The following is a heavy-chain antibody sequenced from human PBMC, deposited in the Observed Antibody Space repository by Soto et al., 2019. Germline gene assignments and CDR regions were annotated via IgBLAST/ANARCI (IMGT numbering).Heavy chain of an antibody. CDR2: IIPIFSTP. D-gene: IGHD3-3*02. Sequence: QVQLVQSGAEVKKPGSSVTVSVKPSGGTSGNPAISWLRQAPGQGLEWMGGIIPIFSTPDYAQKFQGRGTITSDESTSTAYMELTSLISEDTAVYYGARDKDRQPLGGNYYYAIDVWGQGTTVTVSS. V-gene: IGHV1-69*05. CDR1: GGTSGNPA. J-gene: IGHJ6*02. CDR3: ARDKDRQPLGGNYYYAIDV.